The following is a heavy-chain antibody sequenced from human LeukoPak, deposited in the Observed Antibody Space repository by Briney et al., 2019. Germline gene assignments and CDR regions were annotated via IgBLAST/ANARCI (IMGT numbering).Heavy chain of an antibody. CDR1: GYTFTGYY. Sequence: ASVKVSCKASGYTFTGYYMHWVRQAPGQGLEWMGRINPNSGGTNYAQKFQGRVTMTRDTSISTAYMELSRLRSDDTAVYYCATPYAYVWGSPMDVWGKGTTVTVSS. J-gene: IGHJ6*03. V-gene: IGHV1-2*06. D-gene: IGHD3-16*01. CDR2: INPNSGGT. CDR3: ATPYAYVWGSPMDV.